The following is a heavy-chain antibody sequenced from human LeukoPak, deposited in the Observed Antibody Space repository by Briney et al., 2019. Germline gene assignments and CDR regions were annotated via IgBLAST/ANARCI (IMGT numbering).Heavy chain of an antibody. V-gene: IGHV4-39*07. CDR3: ARNGYSYVGYYYYYMDV. CDR1: GGSISSSCYS. Sequence: SETLSLTCTVSGGSISSSCYSWAWIRQPPGKGLEWIGSIYYSGSTYYNPSLKSRVTISVDTSKNQFSLKLSSVTAADTAVYYCARNGYSYVGYYYYYMDVWGKGTTVTVSS. CDR2: IYYSGST. J-gene: IGHJ6*03. D-gene: IGHD5-18*01.